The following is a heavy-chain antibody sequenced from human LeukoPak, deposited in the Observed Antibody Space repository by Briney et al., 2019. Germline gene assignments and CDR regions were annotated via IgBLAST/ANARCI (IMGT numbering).Heavy chain of an antibody. V-gene: IGHV4-31*02. J-gene: IGHJ5*02. CDR2: IYYSGST. CDR3: AREKKGNYKTNWFDP. Sequence: WVRQAPGKGLEWIGYIYYSGSTYYNPSLKSRVTISVDTSKNQFSLKLSSVTAADTAVYYCAREKKGNYKTNWFDPWGQGTLVTVSS. D-gene: IGHD1-7*01.